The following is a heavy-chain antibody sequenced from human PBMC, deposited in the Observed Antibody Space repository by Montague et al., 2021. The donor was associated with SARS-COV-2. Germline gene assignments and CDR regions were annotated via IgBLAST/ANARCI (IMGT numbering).Heavy chain of an antibody. V-gene: IGHV4-34*01. CDR3: ARGLQRVVPDVLGVGPYYYYYYMDV. D-gene: IGHD2-2*01. Sequence: SETLSLTCAVYGGSFSGYYWSWIRQPPGKGLEWIGEINHSGSTKYNPSLKSRVTISVDTSKNQFSLKLSSVTAADTAVYYCARGLQRVVPDVLGVGPYYYYYYMDVWGKGTTVTVSS. CDR2: INHSGST. J-gene: IGHJ6*03. CDR1: GGSFSGYY.